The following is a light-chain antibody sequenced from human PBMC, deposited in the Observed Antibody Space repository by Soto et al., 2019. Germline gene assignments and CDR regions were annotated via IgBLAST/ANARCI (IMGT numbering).Light chain of an antibody. CDR2: AAS. V-gene: IGKV1-39*01. CDR1: QSISSY. Sequence: DIQMTQSPSSLSASVGDRVTITCRASQSISSYLNWYQQKPGKAPKLLIYAASSLQSGVPSRFSGSGSGTDFTLTISSLQPEDFATYYCQQSYSFHTFGPGTKVDIK. J-gene: IGKJ3*01. CDR3: QQSYSFHT.